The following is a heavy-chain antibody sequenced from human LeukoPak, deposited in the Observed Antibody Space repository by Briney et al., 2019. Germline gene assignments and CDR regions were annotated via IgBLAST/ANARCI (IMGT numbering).Heavy chain of an antibody. CDR3: ARGSERQLGLFDY. CDR2: ITSNGATT. J-gene: IGHJ4*02. Sequence: GGSLRLSCAASGFTFSSYSMHWVRQAPGKGLEYVSAITSNGATTYYANSVKGRFTVSRDSSKNTLYLQMGSLRAEDMAVYYCARGSERQLGLFDYWGQGTLVTVFS. D-gene: IGHD1-1*01. CDR1: GFTFSSYS. V-gene: IGHV3-64*01.